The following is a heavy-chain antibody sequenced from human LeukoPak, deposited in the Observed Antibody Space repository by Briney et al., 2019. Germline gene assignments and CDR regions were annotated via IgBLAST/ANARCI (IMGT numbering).Heavy chain of an antibody. CDR2: IYHSGST. D-gene: IGHD1-26*01. J-gene: IGHJ4*02. CDR3: ARGMGSSGLYYFDY. V-gene: IGHV4-30-2*01. CDR1: GGSISSGGYF. Sequence: KPSETLSLTCAVSGGSISSGGYFWNWIRQPPGKGLEWIGYIYHSGSTYYNPSLKSRVTISVDRSKNQFSLKLSSATAADTAVYYCARGMGSSGLYYFDYWGQGTLVTVSS.